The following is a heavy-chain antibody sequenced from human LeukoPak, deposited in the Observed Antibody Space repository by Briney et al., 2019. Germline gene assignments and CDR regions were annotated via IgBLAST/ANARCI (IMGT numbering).Heavy chain of an antibody. CDR2: IGISSGNT. Sequence: PGGSLGLSCAASGFTFSSYSMNWVRQAPGKGLEWISYIGISSGNTKYADSVKGRFTISGDKAKNSVYLQMNSLRVEDTAVYYCARDTKYAFDNWGQGTLVTVSS. D-gene: IGHD2-2*01. J-gene: IGHJ4*02. V-gene: IGHV3-48*01. CDR3: ARDTKYAFDN. CDR1: GFTFSSYS.